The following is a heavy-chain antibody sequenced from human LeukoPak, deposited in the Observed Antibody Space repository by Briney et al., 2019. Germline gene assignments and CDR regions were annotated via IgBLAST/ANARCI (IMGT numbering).Heavy chain of an antibody. CDR1: GFTFSSYA. CDR2: ISGSGGST. Sequence: PGGSLRLSCAASGFTFSSYAMSWVRQAPGKGLEWVSAISGSGGSTYYADSVKGRVTISRDNSKNTLYLQMNSLRAEDTAVYYCAKDTGYSYGIRFDYWGQGTLVTVYS. CDR3: AKDTGYSYGIRFDY. J-gene: IGHJ4*02. D-gene: IGHD5-18*01. V-gene: IGHV3-23*01.